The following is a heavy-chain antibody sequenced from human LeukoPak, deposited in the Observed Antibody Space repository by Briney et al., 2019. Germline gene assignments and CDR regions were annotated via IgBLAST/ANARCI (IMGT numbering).Heavy chain of an antibody. Sequence: SETLSLTCTVSGGSISSSSYYWGWIRQPPGKGLEWIGSIYYSGSTYYNPSLKSRVTISVDTSKNQFSLKLSSVTAADTAVYYWERGSLTGGYGGTPPVFNIWGKGKMSPVS. J-gene: IGHJ3*02. CDR1: GGSISSSSYY. V-gene: IGHV4-39*07. D-gene: IGHD4-23*01. CDR2: IYYSGST. CDR3: ERGSLTGGYGGTPPVFNI.